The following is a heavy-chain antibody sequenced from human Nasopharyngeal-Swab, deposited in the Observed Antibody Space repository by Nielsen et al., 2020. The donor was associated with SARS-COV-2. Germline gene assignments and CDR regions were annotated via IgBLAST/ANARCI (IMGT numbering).Heavy chain of an antibody. V-gene: IGHV3-7*03. CDR2: IKQDGSEK. J-gene: IGHJ5*02. Sequence: GESLRISCAASGFIFSSYWMGWVRQAPGKGLEWVANIKQDGSEKYYVDSVKGRFTISRDNAKNSPYLQMNSLRAEDTAVYYCARERPGYSSGWFNWFDPWGQGTLVTVSS. CDR3: ARERPGYSSGWFNWFDP. D-gene: IGHD6-19*01. CDR1: GFIFSSYW.